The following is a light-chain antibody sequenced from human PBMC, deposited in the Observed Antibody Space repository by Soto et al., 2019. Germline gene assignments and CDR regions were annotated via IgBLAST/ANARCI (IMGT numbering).Light chain of an antibody. V-gene: IGLV3-21*02. Sequence: SYELAQPPSVSVAPGQTARISCGGNNIGRKSVHWYQQKPGRAPVVVVYDDSDRPSGIPERFSGANSGDTATLTISRVEAGDEADYYCHVWDSSSGHYIFGTGTKVTAL. CDR3: HVWDSSSGHYI. CDR1: NIGRKS. J-gene: IGLJ1*01. CDR2: DDS.